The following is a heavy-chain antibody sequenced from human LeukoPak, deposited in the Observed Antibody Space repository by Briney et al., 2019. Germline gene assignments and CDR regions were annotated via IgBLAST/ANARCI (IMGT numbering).Heavy chain of an antibody. CDR1: GFTFSSYS. Sequence: GGSLRLSCAASGFTFSSYSMNWVRQAPGKGLEWVSSISSSSSYIYYADSVKGRFTISRDNAKNSLYLQMNSLRAEDTAVYYCARVAPQSKRLLSSGHDAFDIWGQGTMVTVSS. J-gene: IGHJ3*02. D-gene: IGHD6-25*01. CDR2: ISSSSSYI. CDR3: ARVAPQSKRLLSSGHDAFDI. V-gene: IGHV3-21*01.